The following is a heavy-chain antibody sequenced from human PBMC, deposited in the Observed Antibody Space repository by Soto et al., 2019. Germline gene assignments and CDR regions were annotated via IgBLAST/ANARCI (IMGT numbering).Heavy chain of an antibody. Sequence: QVQLVQSGAEVKKPGSSVKVSCKASGGTFSSYAISWVRQAPGQGLEWMGGIIPIFGTANYAQKFQGRVTITADESTSTAYMELSSMRSEDTAVYYCARVREGGQQLVAYYFDYWGQGTLVTVSS. CDR3: ARVREGGQQLVAYYFDY. CDR1: GGTFSSYA. CDR2: IIPIFGTA. D-gene: IGHD6-13*01. J-gene: IGHJ4*02. V-gene: IGHV1-69*01.